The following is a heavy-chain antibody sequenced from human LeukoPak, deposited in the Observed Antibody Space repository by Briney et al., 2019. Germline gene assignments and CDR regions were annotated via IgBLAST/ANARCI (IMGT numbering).Heavy chain of an antibody. D-gene: IGHD3-16*01. CDR1: GFTFSSYW. CDR3: ARDSAGGAEDY. V-gene: IGHV3-7*01. CDR2: IKQDGSEK. J-gene: IGHJ4*02. Sequence: GGSLRLSCAASGFTFSSYWMSWVRQAPGKGLEWVANIKQDGSEKYYVNSVKGRFTISRDNAKNSLYLQMNSLRAEDTAVYYCARDSAGGAEDYWGQGTLVTVSS.